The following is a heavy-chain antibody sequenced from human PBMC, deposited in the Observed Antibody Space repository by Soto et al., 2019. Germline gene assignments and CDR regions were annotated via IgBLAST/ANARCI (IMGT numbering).Heavy chain of an antibody. Sequence: PSQTLSLTCAISGDSVSSNTSARHWIRQSPSRGLEWLGRTYFRSRWYNDYAVSVKSRITINADTSKNQFSLHLNSVSPEDTAVYYCARDLESGYSNYYYYMDVSGKGTTVTVSS. D-gene: IGHD5-12*01. CDR2: TYFRSRWYN. J-gene: IGHJ6*03. CDR1: GDSVSSNTSA. V-gene: IGHV6-1*01. CDR3: ARDLESGYSNYYYYMDV.